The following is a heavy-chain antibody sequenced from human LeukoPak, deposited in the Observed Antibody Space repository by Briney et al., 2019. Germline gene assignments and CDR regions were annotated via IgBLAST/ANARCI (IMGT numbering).Heavy chain of an antibody. D-gene: IGHD3-22*01. CDR3: ARGGNSNCYWCWFDP. CDR2: IIPMFGTG. CDR1: GGTFSSNT. Sequence: ASVKVSCKASGGTFSSNTIIWVRQAPGQGLEWMGGIIPMFGTGNYAPKFQGRVTITADESTTTAYMELSSLRSEDTAVYYWARGGNSNCYWCWFDPWGQGTLVTVSS. J-gene: IGHJ5*02. V-gene: IGHV1-69*13.